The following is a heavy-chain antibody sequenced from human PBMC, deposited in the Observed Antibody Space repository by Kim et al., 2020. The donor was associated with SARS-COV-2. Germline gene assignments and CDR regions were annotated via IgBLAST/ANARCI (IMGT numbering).Heavy chain of an antibody. V-gene: IGHV5-51*01. J-gene: IGHJ2*01. CDR1: GYSFTSYW. CDR2: IYPGDSDT. CDR3: ARPYSRYCYFDL. D-gene: IGHD2-21*01. Sequence: GESLKISCKGSGYSFTSYWIGWVRQMPGKGLEWMGIIYPGDSDTRYSPSFQGQVTISADKSISTAYLQCSSLTPSVTAMYYFARPYSRYCYFDLLCRCTL.